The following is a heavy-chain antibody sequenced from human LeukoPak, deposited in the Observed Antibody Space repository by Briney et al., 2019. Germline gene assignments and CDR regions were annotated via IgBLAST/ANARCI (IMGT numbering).Heavy chain of an antibody. V-gene: IGHV3-48*01. CDR2: ISSSSSTI. Sequence: GGSLRLSCAASGFTFSSYSMHWVRQAPGKGLEWVSYISSSSSTIYYADSVKGRFTISRDNAKNSLYLQMNSLRAEDTAVYYCARDAYCGGDCWRHFQHWGQGTLVTVSS. J-gene: IGHJ1*01. CDR3: ARDAYCGGDCWRHFQH. D-gene: IGHD2-21*02. CDR1: GFTFSSYS.